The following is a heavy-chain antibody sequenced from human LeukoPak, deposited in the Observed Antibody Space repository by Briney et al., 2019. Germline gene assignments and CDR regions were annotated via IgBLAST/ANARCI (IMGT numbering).Heavy chain of an antibody. CDR2: ISSSSSYT. Sequence: KSGGSLRLSCAASGFTFSDYYMSWIRQAPGKGLEWVSYISSSSSYTNYADSVKGRFTISRDNAKNSLYLQMNSLRAEDTAVYYCARAERYSYVDYWGQGTLVTVSS. CDR3: ARAERYSYVDY. J-gene: IGHJ4*02. CDR1: GFTFSDYY. D-gene: IGHD5-18*01. V-gene: IGHV3-11*05.